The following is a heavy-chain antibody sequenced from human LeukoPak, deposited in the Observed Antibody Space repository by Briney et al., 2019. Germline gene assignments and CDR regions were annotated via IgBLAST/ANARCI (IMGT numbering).Heavy chain of an antibody. J-gene: IGHJ6*02. V-gene: IGHV3-11*04. Sequence: SGGSLRLSCAASGFTVSSNYMSWVRQAPGKGLEWVASISSSGSTMFYADSVRGRFTISRDNAKNSLYLQMNSLRAEDTAVYYCARDQGSRTQVGYYYGMDVWGQGTTVTVSS. D-gene: IGHD3-10*01. CDR2: ISSSGSTM. CDR1: GFTVSSNY. CDR3: ARDQGSRTQVGYYYGMDV.